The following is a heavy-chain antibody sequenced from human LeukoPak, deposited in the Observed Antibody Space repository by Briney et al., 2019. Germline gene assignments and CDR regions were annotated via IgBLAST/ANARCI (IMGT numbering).Heavy chain of an antibody. CDR2: ISAYNGNT. CDR3: ARDSGGYYFSECGY. Sequence: GASVKVSCKASGGTFSNYAINWVRQAPGQGLEWMGWISAYNGNTHYAQKFQGRVTMTTDTSTSTAYMDLRSLRSDDTAVYYCARDSGGYYFSECGYWGQGTLVTVSS. CDR1: GGTFSNYA. D-gene: IGHD3-3*01. J-gene: IGHJ4*02. V-gene: IGHV1-18*01.